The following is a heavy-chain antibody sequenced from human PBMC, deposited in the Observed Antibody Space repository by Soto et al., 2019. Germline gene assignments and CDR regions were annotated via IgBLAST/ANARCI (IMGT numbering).Heavy chain of an antibody. D-gene: IGHD3-9*01. J-gene: IGHJ6*02. CDR1: GYTFTSYG. CDR2: ISAYNGNT. Sequence: ASVKVSCKASGYTFTSYGISWVRQAPGQGLEWMGWISAYNGNTNYAQKLQGRVTMTTDTSTSTAYMELRSLRSDDTAVYYCARGHPYDILTGYSFYYYYGMDVWRQGTTVTVSS. CDR3: ARGHPYDILTGYSFYYYYGMDV. V-gene: IGHV1-18*01.